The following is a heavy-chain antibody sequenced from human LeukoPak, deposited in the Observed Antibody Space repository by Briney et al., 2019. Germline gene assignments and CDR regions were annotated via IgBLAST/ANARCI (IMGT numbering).Heavy chain of an antibody. Sequence: GASVKVSCKASGYTFTSYGISWVRQAPGQGLEWMGWISAYNGNTNYAQKLQGRVTMTTDTSTSTAYMELRSLRSDDTAVYYCARVVTPKYCSSPSCYWKGWFDPWGQGTLVTVSS. CDR2: ISAYNGNT. CDR3: ARVVTPKYCSSPSCYWKGWFDP. V-gene: IGHV1-18*01. J-gene: IGHJ5*02. CDR1: GYTFTSYG. D-gene: IGHD2-2*01.